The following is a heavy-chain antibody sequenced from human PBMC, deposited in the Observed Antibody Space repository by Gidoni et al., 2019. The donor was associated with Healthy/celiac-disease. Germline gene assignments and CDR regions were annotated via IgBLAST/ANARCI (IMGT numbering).Heavy chain of an antibody. CDR3: ARATGCSGGSCYLDY. CDR1: GFTVSSNY. V-gene: IGHV3-66*02. J-gene: IGHJ4*02. D-gene: IGHD2-15*01. Sequence: EVQLVESGGGLVQPGGSLRLPCCVSGFTVSSNYLSWVRQAPGKGLVWVSVIYSGGSTYYADSVKGRFTISRDNSKNTLYLQMNSLRAEDTAVYYCARATGCSGGSCYLDYWGQGTLVTVSS. CDR2: IYSGGST.